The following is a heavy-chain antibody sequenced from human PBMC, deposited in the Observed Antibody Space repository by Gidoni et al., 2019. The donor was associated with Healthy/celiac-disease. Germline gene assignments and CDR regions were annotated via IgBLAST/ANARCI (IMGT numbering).Heavy chain of an antibody. J-gene: IGHJ4*02. Sequence: QVQLVEPGGGVVQPGGSLRLSCAASGCTFSSYARHWVRPAPGKGLEWVAVISYDGSNNYYADSVKGRFTISRDNSKNTLYLQMNSQRAEDTAVYYCARDGFYGSGYFDYWGQGTLVTVSS. CDR2: ISYDGSNN. V-gene: IGHV3-30-3*01. CDR3: ARDGFYGSGYFDY. CDR1: GCTFSSYA. D-gene: IGHD3-10*01.